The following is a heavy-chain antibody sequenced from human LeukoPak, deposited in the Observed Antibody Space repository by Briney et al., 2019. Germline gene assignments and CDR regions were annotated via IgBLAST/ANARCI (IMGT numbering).Heavy chain of an antibody. D-gene: IGHD1-26*01. CDR3: ARDQWDEDYFDY. J-gene: IGHJ4*02. CDR2: ISSRGSSA. V-gene: IGHV3-48*03. Sequence: GGSLRPACAASSFTLRNYEMHWVRQAPGGGLGWVSYISSRGSSAFYADSVTGRFTISRDNAKNSLYLQMNSLRAEDTAVYYCARDQWDEDYFDYWGQGTLVTVSS. CDR1: SFTLRNYE.